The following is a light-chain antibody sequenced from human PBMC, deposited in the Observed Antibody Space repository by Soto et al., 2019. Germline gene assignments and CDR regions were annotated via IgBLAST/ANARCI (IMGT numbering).Light chain of an antibody. CDR3: QQRSNWPFN. CDR2: DAS. J-gene: IGKJ3*01. CDR1: ESVSSY. V-gene: IGKV3-11*01. Sequence: EIVLTQSPATLSLSPGERATLSCRASESVSSYLVWYQQKPGQAPRLLIYDASNRATGIPARFSGSASGTHLTIKVRSIATEDLEFYYCQQRSNWPFNFCPGTKVDIK.